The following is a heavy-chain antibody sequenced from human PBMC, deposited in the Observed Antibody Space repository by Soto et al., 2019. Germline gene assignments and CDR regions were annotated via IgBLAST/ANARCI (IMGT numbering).Heavy chain of an antibody. V-gene: IGHV1-69*12. D-gene: IGHD5-12*01. J-gene: IGHJ2*01. CDR2: IIPIFGTA. Sequence: QVQLVQSGAEVKKPGSSVKVSCKASGGTFSSYAISWVRQAPGQGLEWMGGIIPIFGTANYAQKFQGRGTITADESTSTAYMELSSLRSEDTAVYYCARNGEMATIGWYFDLWGRGTLVTVSS. CDR3: ARNGEMATIGWYFDL. CDR1: GGTFSSYA.